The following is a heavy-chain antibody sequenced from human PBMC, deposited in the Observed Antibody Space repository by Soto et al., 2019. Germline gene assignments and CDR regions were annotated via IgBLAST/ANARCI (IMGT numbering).Heavy chain of an antibody. J-gene: IGHJ4*02. Sequence: SETLSLTCTVSGGSISSYYWSWIRQPPGKGLEWIGYIYYSGSTNYNPSLKSRVTISVDTSKNQFSLKLSSVTAADTAVYYCARGDYDILTGYQNYYFDYWGQGTLVTVS. D-gene: IGHD3-9*01. CDR3: ARGDYDILTGYQNYYFDY. CDR1: GGSISSYY. CDR2: IYYSGST. V-gene: IGHV4-59*01.